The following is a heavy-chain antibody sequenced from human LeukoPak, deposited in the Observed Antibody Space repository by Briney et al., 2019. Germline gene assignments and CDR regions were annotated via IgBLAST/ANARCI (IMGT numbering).Heavy chain of an antibody. J-gene: IGHJ4*02. V-gene: IGHV4-30-4*01. CDR1: GGSISSDDYY. Sequence: PSETLSLTCTVSGGSISSDDYYWSWIRQPPGKGLEWIGYIYYSGSTYYNPSLKSRVTISVDTSKNQFSLKLSSVTAADTAVYYCARGISAMSYYDSSGYYRHPFNYWGQGTLVTVSS. D-gene: IGHD3-22*01. CDR3: ARGISAMSYYDSSGYYRHPFNY. CDR2: IYYSGST.